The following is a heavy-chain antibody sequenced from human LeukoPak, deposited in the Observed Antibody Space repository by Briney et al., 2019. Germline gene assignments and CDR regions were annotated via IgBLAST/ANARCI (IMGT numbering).Heavy chain of an antibody. CDR1: GGSISSYY. Sequence: SETLSLTCTVSGGSISSYYWSWIRQPPGKGLEWIGYIYYSGSTNYNPSLKSRVTMSVDTSKNQFSLKLSSVTAADTAVYYCATGKKWFDPWGQGTLVTVSS. CDR3: ATGKKWFDP. V-gene: IGHV4-59*01. J-gene: IGHJ5*02. CDR2: IYYSGST. D-gene: IGHD1-26*01.